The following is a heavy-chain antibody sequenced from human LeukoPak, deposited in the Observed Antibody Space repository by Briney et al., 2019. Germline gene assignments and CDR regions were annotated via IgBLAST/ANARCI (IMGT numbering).Heavy chain of an antibody. CDR2: INTDGSST. J-gene: IGHJ5*02. CDR1: GFTFSSYW. V-gene: IGHV3-74*01. CDR3: ARGRVTNNWFDP. D-gene: IGHD4-23*01. Sequence: PGGSLRLSCAASGFTFSSYWMHWVRQAPGKGLVWVSRINTDGSSTSYADSVKGRFTISRDNAKNTLYLQMNSLRAEDTAVYYCARGRVTNNWFDPWGQGTLVTVSS.